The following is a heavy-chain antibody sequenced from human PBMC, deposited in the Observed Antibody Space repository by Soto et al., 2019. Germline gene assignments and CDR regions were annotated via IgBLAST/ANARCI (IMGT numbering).Heavy chain of an antibody. CDR2: IKQDGSEK. J-gene: IGHJ3*02. V-gene: IGHV3-7*03. D-gene: IGHD6-19*01. Sequence: EVQLVESGGGLVQPGGSLRLSCAASGFTFSSYWMSWVRQAPGKGLEWVANIKQDGSEKYYVDSVKGRFTISRDNAKNSLYLQMNSLRAEDTAVYYCARDLCGWHACAFDIWGQGTMVTVSS. CDR1: GFTFSSYW. CDR3: ARDLCGWHACAFDI.